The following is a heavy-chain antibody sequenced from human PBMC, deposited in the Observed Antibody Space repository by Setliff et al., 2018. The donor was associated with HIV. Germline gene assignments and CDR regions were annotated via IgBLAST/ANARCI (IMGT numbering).Heavy chain of an antibody. J-gene: IGHJ4*02. CDR1: GGSFSGYY. CDR3: ARGRITMVRGVIMGLDY. CDR2: INHSGSS. Sequence: SETLSLTCAVYGGSFSGYYWSWIRQPPGKGLEWIGEINHSGSSNYNPSLKSRVTISVDTSKNQFSLKLSSVTAADTAVYYCARGRITMVRGVIMGLDYWGQGTLVTVSS. D-gene: IGHD3-10*01. V-gene: IGHV4-34*01.